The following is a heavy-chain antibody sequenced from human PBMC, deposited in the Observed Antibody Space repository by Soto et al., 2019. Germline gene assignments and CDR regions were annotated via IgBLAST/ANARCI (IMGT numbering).Heavy chain of an antibody. J-gene: IGHJ3*01. Sequence: GGSLKLSCAASGFTFSNYGMNWVRQAPGKGLEWVSYIGLGSSTKYYADSVEGRFTISRDNAKNSLYLQMNSLRAEDTAVYYCARDQLYYNDISGRPLNAFDVWGQGTMVTVSS. CDR3: ARDQLYYNDISGRPLNAFDV. V-gene: IGHV3-48*01. CDR1: GFTFSNYG. CDR2: IGLGSSTK. D-gene: IGHD3-22*01.